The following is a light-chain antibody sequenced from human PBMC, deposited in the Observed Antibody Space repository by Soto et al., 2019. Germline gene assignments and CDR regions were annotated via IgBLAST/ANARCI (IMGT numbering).Light chain of an antibody. Sequence: HSALTQPASVSGSPGQSITISCTGTRSDVGLYNYVSWYQQHPGRAPKLIIYEVTNRPSGVSNRFSGSKSGNTASLTISGLQAEDEADYYCSSYTSSDTLYVFGTGTKVTVL. V-gene: IGLV2-14*01. CDR2: EVT. CDR3: SSYTSSDTLYV. J-gene: IGLJ1*01. CDR1: RSDVGLYNY.